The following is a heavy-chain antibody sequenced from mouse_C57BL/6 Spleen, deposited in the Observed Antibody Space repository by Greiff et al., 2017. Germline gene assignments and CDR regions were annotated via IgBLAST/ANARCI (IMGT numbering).Heavy chain of an antibody. CDR2: IDPSDSET. D-gene: IGHD1-1*01. Sequence: QVQLQQPGAELVRPGSSVKLSCKASGYTFTSYWMHWVKQRPIQGLEWIGNIDPSDSETHYNQKFKDKATLTVDKSSSTAYMQLSSLTSEDSAVYYWARWGGISPYWYFDVWGTGTTVTVSS. V-gene: IGHV1-52*01. CDR1: GYTFTSYW. CDR3: ARWGGISPYWYFDV. J-gene: IGHJ1*03.